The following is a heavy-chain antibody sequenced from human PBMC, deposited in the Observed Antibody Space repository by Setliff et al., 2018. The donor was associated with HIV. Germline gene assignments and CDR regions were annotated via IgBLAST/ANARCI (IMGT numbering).Heavy chain of an antibody. J-gene: IGHJ3*02. Sequence: ASVKVSCKASGYSFTNYAINRLRQAPGRGLEWMGWIHTEQGFPMYAQGFTGRLVFSLDPSVSTAYLQINSLNPDDGAVYYCAVDRHAFDIWGQGTVVT. CDR3: AVDRHAFDI. V-gene: IGHV7-4-1*02. D-gene: IGHD5-12*01. CDR1: GYSFTNYA. CDR2: IHTEQGFP.